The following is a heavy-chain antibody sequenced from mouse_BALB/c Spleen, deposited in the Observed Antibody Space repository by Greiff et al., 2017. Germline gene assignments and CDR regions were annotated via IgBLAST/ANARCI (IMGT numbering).Heavy chain of an antibody. CDR1: GYAFSSYW. V-gene: IGHV1-80*01. CDR3: ARGNDYDGYYAMDY. CDR2: IYPGDGDT. D-gene: IGHD2-4*01. J-gene: IGHJ4*01. Sequence: VQLQQSGAELVRPGSSVKISCKASGYAFSSYWMNWVKQRPGQGLEWIGQIYPGDGDTNYNGKFKGKATLTADKSSSTAYMQLSSLTSEDSAVYFCARGNDYDGYYAMDYWGQGTSVTVSS.